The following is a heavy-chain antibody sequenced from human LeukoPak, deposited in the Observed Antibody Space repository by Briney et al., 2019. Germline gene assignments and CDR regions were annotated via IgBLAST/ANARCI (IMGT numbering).Heavy chain of an antibody. CDR1: GFTFSSYA. CDR3: AREHYGTGGYFDY. J-gene: IGHJ4*02. V-gene: IGHV3-30-3*01. D-gene: IGHD4-17*01. CDR2: ISYDGSNK. Sequence: GGSLRLSCAASGFTFSSYAMHWVRQAPGKGLEWVAVISYDGSNKYYADSVKGRFTISRDNSKNTLYLQMNSLGAEDTAVYYCAREHYGTGGYFDYWGQGTLVTVSS.